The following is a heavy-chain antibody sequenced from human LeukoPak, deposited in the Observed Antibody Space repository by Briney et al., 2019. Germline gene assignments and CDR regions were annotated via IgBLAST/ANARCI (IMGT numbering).Heavy chain of an antibody. CDR2: IYYSGST. D-gene: IGHD1-26*01. J-gene: IGHJ4*02. CDR1: GGSISSSSYY. CDR3: ASRGYSGSSFDY. V-gene: IGHV4-39*07. Sequence: SETLSLTCTVSGGSISSSSYYWGWIRQPPGKGLEWIGSIYYSGSTNYNPSLKSRVTISIDTSKNQFSLKLSSVTAADTAVYYCASRGYSGSSFDYWGQGTLVTVSS.